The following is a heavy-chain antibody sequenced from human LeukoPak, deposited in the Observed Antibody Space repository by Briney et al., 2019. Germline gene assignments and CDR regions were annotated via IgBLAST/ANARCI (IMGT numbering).Heavy chain of an antibody. J-gene: IGHJ4*02. CDR3: AKHSGSSGWYNDY. CDR1: GFTFSNYA. CDR2: ISGSGRST. Sequence: GGSLRLSCAGSGFTFSNYAMSWVRQAPGKGLEWVSSISGSGRSTGYADSVKGRFTISRDNSKNTLYLQINSLRAEDTAVDTAVYYCAKHSGSSGWYNDYWGQGTLVTVSS. D-gene: IGHD6-19*01. V-gene: IGHV3-23*01.